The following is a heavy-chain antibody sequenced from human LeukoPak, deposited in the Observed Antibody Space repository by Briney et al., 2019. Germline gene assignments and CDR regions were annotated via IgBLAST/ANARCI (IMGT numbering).Heavy chain of an antibody. V-gene: IGHV3-33*01. D-gene: IGHD3-9*01. CDR1: GFTFSSYG. CDR3: ARGIKTDILTGYYPEYFDY. CDR2: ICYDGSNK. J-gene: IGHJ4*02. Sequence: GGSLRLSCAASGFTFSSYGMHWVRQAPGKGLEWVAVICYDGSNKYYADSVKGRFTISRDNSKKTLYLQMNSLRAEDTAVYYCARGIKTDILTGYYPEYFDYWGQGTLVTVSS.